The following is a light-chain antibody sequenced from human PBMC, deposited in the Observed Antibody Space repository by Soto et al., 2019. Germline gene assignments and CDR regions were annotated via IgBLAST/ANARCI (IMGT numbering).Light chain of an antibody. V-gene: IGKV1-39*01. CDR3: QQSYSTRWT. J-gene: IGKJ1*01. Sequence: DIQMTQSPSSLSASVGDRVTITCRASQTTSHYLIWYQEKPGKAPKLLIYAASSLQSGVPSRFSGSGSGTDFTLTISSLQPEDFATYYCQQSYSTRWTFGQGTKVEIK. CDR2: AAS. CDR1: QTTSHY.